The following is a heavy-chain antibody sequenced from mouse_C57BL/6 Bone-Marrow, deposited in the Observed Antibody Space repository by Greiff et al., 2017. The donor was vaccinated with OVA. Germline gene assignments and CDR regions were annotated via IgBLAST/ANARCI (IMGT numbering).Heavy chain of an antibody. Sequence: VKLVESGPGLVQPSQSLSITCTVSGFSLTSYGVHWVRQPPGKGLEWLGVIWSGGSTDYNAAFISRLSISKDNSKSQVFFKMNSLQADDTAIYYCAKIGAWFAYWGQGTLVTVSA. CDR2: IWSGGST. CDR3: AKIGAWFAY. V-gene: IGHV2-4*01. D-gene: IGHD3-3*01. J-gene: IGHJ3*01. CDR1: GFSLTSYG.